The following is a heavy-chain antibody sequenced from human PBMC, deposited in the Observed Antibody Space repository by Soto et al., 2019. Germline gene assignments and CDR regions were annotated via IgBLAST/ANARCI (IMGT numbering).Heavy chain of an antibody. D-gene: IGHD2-15*01. CDR2: VSYDGSNK. Sequence: QVQLVESGGGVVQPGRSLTLSCAASGVTFNTYAMHWVRQAPGKGLEWVAIVSYDGSNKYYADSVKGRFTISRDNSKSTLXLQMNSVRAEDTAVYYCAKDRGRYCSGGRCYLFDSWGQGTLVTVSS. J-gene: IGHJ4*02. V-gene: IGHV3-30*04. CDR1: GVTFNTYA. CDR3: AKDRGRYCSGGRCYLFDS.